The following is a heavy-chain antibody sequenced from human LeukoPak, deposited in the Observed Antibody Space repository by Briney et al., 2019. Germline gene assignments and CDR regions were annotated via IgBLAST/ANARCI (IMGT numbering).Heavy chain of an antibody. CDR3: ATYRQVLLPFES. CDR2: TFPSGGEI. J-gene: IGHJ4*02. V-gene: IGHV3-23*01. D-gene: IGHD2-8*02. CDR1: GFTFSSYA. Sequence: GGSLRLSCAASGFTFSSYAMIWVRQPPGKGLEWVSSTFPSGGEIHYADSVRGRFTISRDNSKSTLSLQMNSLRAEDTAIYYCATYRQVLLPFESWGQGTLVTVSS.